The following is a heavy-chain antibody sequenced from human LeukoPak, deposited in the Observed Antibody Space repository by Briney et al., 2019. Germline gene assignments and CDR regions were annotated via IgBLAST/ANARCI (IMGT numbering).Heavy chain of an antibody. J-gene: IGHJ4*02. Sequence: GASVKVSCKASGGTFSSYAISWVRQAPGQGLEWMGGIIPIFGTANYAQKFQGRATITADKSTSTAYMDLRSLRSDDTAVYYCARDRHRRHYYDSSLHPPLDYWGQGTLVTVPS. CDR1: GGTFSSYA. CDR3: ARDRHRRHYYDSSLHPPLDY. D-gene: IGHD3-22*01. CDR2: IIPIFGTA. V-gene: IGHV1-69*06.